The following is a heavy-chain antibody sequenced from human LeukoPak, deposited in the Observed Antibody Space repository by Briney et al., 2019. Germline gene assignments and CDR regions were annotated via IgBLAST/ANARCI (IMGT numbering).Heavy chain of an antibody. CDR2: INPNSGGT. CDR3: ARDYYYGSGDY. J-gene: IGHJ4*02. D-gene: IGHD3-10*01. V-gene: IGHV1-2*04. Sequence: ASVKVSCKASGYTFSGYYMHWVRQAAGQGLEWMGWINPNSGGTNYAQKFQGWVTMTRDTSISTAYMELSRLRSDDTAVYYCARDYYYGSGDYWGQGTLVTVSS. CDR1: GYTFSGYY.